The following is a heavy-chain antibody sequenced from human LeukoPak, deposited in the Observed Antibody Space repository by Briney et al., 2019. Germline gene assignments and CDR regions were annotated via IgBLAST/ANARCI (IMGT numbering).Heavy chain of an antibody. CDR2: ISGRGTAT. D-gene: IGHD2-21*01. Sequence: GGSLRLSCAASGFTFNNYAMTWVRQAPGKGPEWVSTISGRGTATAYADSVKGRFTISRDNSKNTLFLQMTGLTAEDTATYYCARDPVHKDAVFPIAGNSFDSWGQGTLVVVSS. CDR3: ARDPVHKDAVFPIAGNSFDS. J-gene: IGHJ4*02. V-gene: IGHV3-23*01. CDR1: GFTFNNYA.